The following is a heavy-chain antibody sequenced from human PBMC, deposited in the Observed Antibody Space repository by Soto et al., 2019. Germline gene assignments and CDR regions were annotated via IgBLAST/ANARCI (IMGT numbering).Heavy chain of an antibody. Sequence: LRLSCVASGFSFSNYNMNWVRQAPGKGLEWVSYITDSSDTVHYADSVRGRFTISRDNAESSLYLQMNSLRDEDTAVYFCARDFGHGYYLDYWGRGTLVTVSS. D-gene: IGHD3-3*01. CDR3: ARDFGHGYYLDY. J-gene: IGHJ4*02. CDR2: ITDSSDTV. V-gene: IGHV3-48*02. CDR1: GFSFSNYN.